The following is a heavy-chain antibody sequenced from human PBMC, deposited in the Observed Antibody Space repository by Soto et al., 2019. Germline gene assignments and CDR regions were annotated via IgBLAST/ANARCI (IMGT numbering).Heavy chain of an antibody. CDR3: SRELPTAIRGGYYYSYGMDF. V-gene: IGHV3-74*01. CDR2: IHTDGSST. Sequence: EVQLVESGGGLVQPGGSLRLSCAASGFTLSSYWMHWVRQAPGKGLVWVSRIHTDGSSTSYADSVKGRFTISRDSAKNTLYLQMSSLRAEDTAVYYCSRELPTAIRGGYYYSYGMDFWGQGTTVTVSS. CDR1: GFTLSSYW. D-gene: IGHD2-2*02. J-gene: IGHJ6*02.